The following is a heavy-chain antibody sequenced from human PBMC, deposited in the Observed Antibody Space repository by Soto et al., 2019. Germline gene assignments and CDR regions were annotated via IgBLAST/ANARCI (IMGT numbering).Heavy chain of an antibody. J-gene: IGHJ4*02. D-gene: IGHD3-9*01. V-gene: IGHV4-39*01. CDR2: IYYSGST. CDR1: GGSISSSSYY. CDR3: ARLEGLATISYYFDY. Sequence: SETLSLTCTVSGGSISSSSYYWGWIHQPPGKGLEWIGSIYYSGSTYYNPSLKSRVTISVDKSKNQFSLKLSSVTAAGTAVYYCARLEGLATISYYFDYWGQGTLVTVSS.